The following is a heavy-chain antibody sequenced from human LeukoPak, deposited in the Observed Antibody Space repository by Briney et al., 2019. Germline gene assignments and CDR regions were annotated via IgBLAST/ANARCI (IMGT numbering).Heavy chain of an antibody. D-gene: IGHD3-10*01. CDR1: GFTFSSYS. J-gene: IGHJ6*03. CDR2: ISSSSSYI. V-gene: IGHV3-21*01. CDR3: ARLSAYYYGSYFYYYMDV. Sequence: PGGSLRLSCAASGFTFSSYSMNWVRQAPGKGLEWVSFISSSSSYIYYADSVKGRFTISRDNAKNSVYLQMNGLRAEDTAVYYCARLSAYYYGSYFYYYMDVWGKGTTVTVSS.